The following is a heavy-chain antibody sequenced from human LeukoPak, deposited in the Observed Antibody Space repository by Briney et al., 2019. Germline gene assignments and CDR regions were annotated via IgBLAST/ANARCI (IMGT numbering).Heavy chain of an antibody. CDR3: ARGPELERFDY. J-gene: IGHJ4*02. V-gene: IGHV1-69*05. D-gene: IGHD1-1*01. CDR2: IIPIFGTA. Sequence: ASVKLSCKASGGTFSSYAISWVRQAPGQGLEWMGGIIPIFGTANYAQKFQGRVTITTDESTSTAYMELSSLRSEDTAVYYCARGPELERFDYGGQGTLVTVSS. CDR1: GGTFSSYA.